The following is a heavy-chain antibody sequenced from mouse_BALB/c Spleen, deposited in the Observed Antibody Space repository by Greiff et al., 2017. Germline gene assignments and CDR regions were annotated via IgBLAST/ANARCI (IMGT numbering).Heavy chain of an antibody. V-gene: IGHV14-3*02. CDR1: GFNIKDTY. CDR2: IDPANGNT. J-gene: IGHJ1*01. Sequence: EVQLQESGAELVKPGASVKLSCTASGFNIKDTYMHWVKLRPEQGLEWIGRIDPANGNTKYDPKFQGKATITADTSSNTAYLQLSSLTSEDTAVYYCARRGNWGYFDVWGAGTTVTVSS. CDR3: ARRGNWGYFDV. D-gene: IGHD4-1*01.